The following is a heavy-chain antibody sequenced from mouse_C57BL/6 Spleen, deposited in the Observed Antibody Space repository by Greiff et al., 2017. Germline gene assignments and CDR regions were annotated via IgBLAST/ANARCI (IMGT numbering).Heavy chain of an antibody. CDR2: IDPSDSYT. Sequence: QVQLKQPGAELVMPGASVKLSCKASGYTFTSYWMHWVKQRPGQGLEWIGEIDPSDSYTNYNQKFKGKSTLTVDKSSSTSYMQLSSLTSEDSAVYYCARGILRYWYFDVWGTGTTVTVSS. D-gene: IGHD1-1*01. CDR3: ARGILRYWYFDV. V-gene: IGHV1-69*01. J-gene: IGHJ1*03. CDR1: GYTFTSYW.